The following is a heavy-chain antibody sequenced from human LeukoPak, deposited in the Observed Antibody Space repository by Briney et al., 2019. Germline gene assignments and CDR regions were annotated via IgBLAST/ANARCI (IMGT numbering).Heavy chain of an antibody. CDR2: ISYDGSNK. Sequence: GESLRLSCAASGFTFSSYGMHWVCQAPGKGLEWVAVISYDGSNKYYADSVKGRFTISRDNSKNTLYLQMNSLRAEDTAVYYCAKDGGSGWYYYYYYGMDVWGQGTTVTVSS. CDR3: AKDGGSGWYYYYYYGMDV. V-gene: IGHV3-30*18. D-gene: IGHD6-19*01. CDR1: GFTFSSYG. J-gene: IGHJ6*02.